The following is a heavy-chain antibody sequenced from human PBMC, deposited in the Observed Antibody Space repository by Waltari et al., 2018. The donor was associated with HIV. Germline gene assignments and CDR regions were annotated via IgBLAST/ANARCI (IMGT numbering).Heavy chain of an antibody. Sequence: QLHLQESGPGLVKPSETLALTCTVSGGSITRNDFYWAWIRQPPGKGLGWIGRMYNSRATDDNPSLKSRVSMSRDTSKNRFSLGLHSVTAADTAIYYCARRGDGFNQHARLDHWGPGTLVTVSS. V-gene: IGHV4-39*01. D-gene: IGHD2-2*01. J-gene: IGHJ4*02. CDR3: ARRGDGFNQHARLDH. CDR2: MYNSRAT. CDR1: GGSITRNDFY.